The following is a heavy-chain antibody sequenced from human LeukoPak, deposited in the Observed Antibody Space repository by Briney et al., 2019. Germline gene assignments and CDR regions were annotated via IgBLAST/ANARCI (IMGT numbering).Heavy chain of an antibody. D-gene: IGHD3-22*01. CDR1: GFTFSDYY. V-gene: IGHV3-11*04. CDR2: ISSSGSTI. J-gene: IGHJ4*02. CDR3: AREHGDGYYDSTIDY. Sequence: GGSLRLSCAAPGFTFSDYYMSWIRQAPGKGLEWVSYISSSGSTIYYADSVKGRFTISRDNAKNSLYLQMNSLRAEDTAVYYCAREHGDGYYDSTIDYWGQGTLVTVSS.